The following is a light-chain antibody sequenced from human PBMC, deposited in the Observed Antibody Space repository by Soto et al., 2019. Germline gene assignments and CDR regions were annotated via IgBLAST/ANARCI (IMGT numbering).Light chain of an antibody. CDR2: DAS. J-gene: IGKJ4*01. Sequence: DIQMTQSPSSLSASVGDRVTITCHASQDISKHLSWYQQKPGKAPKLLIYDASNLETGVPSRFSASGAGTDVTLTISSLQPEDFATYYCQQYDNVPPLTFGGGTRVEIK. V-gene: IGKV1-33*01. CDR3: QQYDNVPPLT. CDR1: QDISKH.